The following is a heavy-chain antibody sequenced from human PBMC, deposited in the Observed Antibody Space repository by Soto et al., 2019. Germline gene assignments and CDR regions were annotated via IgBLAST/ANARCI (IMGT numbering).Heavy chain of an antibody. CDR2: IKGDGSEK. CDR1: GDSISSGAYY. J-gene: IGHJ4*01. Sequence: ETLSLTCTVSGDSISSGAYYWSWVRQAPGKGLEWVANIKGDGSEKSYGDSVKGRFTISRDNAKNTLYLQMNSLRAEDTAVYYCAREGDGTTGYYQDCWGHGTLVTVSS. CDR3: AREGDGTTGYYQDC. D-gene: IGHD3-22*01. V-gene: IGHV3-7*01.